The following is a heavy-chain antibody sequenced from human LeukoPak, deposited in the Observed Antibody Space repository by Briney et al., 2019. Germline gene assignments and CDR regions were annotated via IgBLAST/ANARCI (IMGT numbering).Heavy chain of an antibody. J-gene: IGHJ4*01. CDR2: ITYSGTT. CDR1: SGSFSSSSYF. CDR3: ARLRGGVQLWGD. D-gene: IGHD5-18*01. V-gene: IGHV4-39*01. Sequence: PSETLSLTCTVPSGSFSSSSYFCGWLRQPPGMGLEWLATITYSGTTYYNPSLKSRVTTSVDTSNNQFSLKLSSVTAADTAVYYCARLRGGVQLWGDWGQGALVTVSS.